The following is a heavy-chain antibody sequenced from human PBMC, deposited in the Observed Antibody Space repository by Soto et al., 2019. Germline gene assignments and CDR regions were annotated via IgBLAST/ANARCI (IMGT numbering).Heavy chain of an antibody. V-gene: IGHV4-39*01. CDR3: ARHGPLTNNWNQLNC. J-gene: IGHJ4*02. D-gene: IGHD1-1*01. CDR2: IYYNGNT. CDR1: GGSISRSPYY. Sequence: QLQLQESGPGLVKPSETLSLTCTVSGGSISRSPYYWAWIRQPPGKGLQWIGNIYYNGNTFYNPSLKSRVTTSIDPSKSQFSLGLSSVTASDTAVYYCARHGPLTNNWNQLNCWGQGTLVTVSS.